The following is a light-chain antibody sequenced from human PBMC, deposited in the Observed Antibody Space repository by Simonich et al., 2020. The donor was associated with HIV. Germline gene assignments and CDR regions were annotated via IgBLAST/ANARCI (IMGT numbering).Light chain of an antibody. CDR2: DAS. CDR1: QDISNY. J-gene: IGKJ2*01. Sequence: IQMTQSPSSLSASLGDRVTITCHASQDISNYLNWYQQKTGKAPKLLIYDASNLETGVPSRFRGSGSGTDFTFTISSLQTEDIATHYCQQYDNLLHFGQGTKLEIK. V-gene: IGKV1-33*01. CDR3: QQYDNLLH.